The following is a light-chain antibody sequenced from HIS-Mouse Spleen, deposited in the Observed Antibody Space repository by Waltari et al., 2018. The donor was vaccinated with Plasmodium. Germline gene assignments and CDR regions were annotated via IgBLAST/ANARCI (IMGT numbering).Light chain of an antibody. J-gene: IGLJ3*02. CDR3: YSTDSSGNHRV. Sequence: SYELTQPPSVSVSPGQTARSTCSGDALPKTYAYRYQQKSGQAPVLVIYEDSKRPYGIPERFSGSSSGTMATLTISGAQVEDEADYYCYSTDSSGNHRVFGGGTKLTVL. V-gene: IGLV3-10*01. CDR1: ALPKTY. CDR2: EDS.